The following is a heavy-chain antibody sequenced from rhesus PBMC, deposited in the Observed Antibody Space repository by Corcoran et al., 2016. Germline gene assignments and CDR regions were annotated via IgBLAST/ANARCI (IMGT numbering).Heavy chain of an antibody. CDR1: SVPRGDYA. CDR2: IRSKYNNYAT. Sequence: EVPLVESGGGLVQPGGSLMLYFAASSVPRGDYAVSWVRQAARKGLEWVGYIRSKYNNYATEYAASVKGRFTISRDDSKNTLSLQMSSLKTEDTAVYYCTTEGSYSYYFDFWGQGVLVTVSS. V-gene: IGHV3-186*02. D-gene: IGHD5-12*01. J-gene: IGHJ4*01. CDR3: TTEGSYSYYFDF.